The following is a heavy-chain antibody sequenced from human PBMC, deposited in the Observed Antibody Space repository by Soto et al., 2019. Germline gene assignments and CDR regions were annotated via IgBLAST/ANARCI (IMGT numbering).Heavy chain of an antibody. CDR2: IKSKTDGGTT. J-gene: IGHJ3*02. CDR1: GFTFSNAW. D-gene: IGHD2-2*01. Sequence: EVQLVESGGGLVKPGGSLRLSCAASGFTFSNAWMSWVRQAPGKGLEWVGRIKSKTDGGTTDYAAPVKGRFTISRDDSKNTLYLQMNSLKTEDTAVYYCTTDERSCSSTSCYGDAFDIWGQGTMVTVSS. V-gene: IGHV3-15*01. CDR3: TTDERSCSSTSCYGDAFDI.